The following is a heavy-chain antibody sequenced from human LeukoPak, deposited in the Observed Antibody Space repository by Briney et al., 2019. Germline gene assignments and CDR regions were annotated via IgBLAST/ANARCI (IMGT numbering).Heavy chain of an antibody. CDR3: AVGDVFASNGYYYVWCHP. Sequence: ASVNVSCKTSGHILTRSVIYWVRQASGQGPEWMGWINPNSGLTDFAQRFRGGVTMTRNTPINAVYMELSSLTSEDTAIYFCAVGDVFASNGYYYVWCHPWGQGTLVTLPS. CDR1: GHILTRSV. CDR2: INPNSGLT. V-gene: IGHV1-8*01. J-gene: IGHJ5*02. D-gene: IGHD3-22*01.